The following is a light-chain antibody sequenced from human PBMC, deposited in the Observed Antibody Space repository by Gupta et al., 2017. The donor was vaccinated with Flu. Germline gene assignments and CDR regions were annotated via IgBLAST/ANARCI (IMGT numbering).Light chain of an antibody. Sequence: CRSSQIIVYNDGTTYLNSFQQRPGHSPRRLIYEVSTRDSGVPDRFSGSGSGTAFTLKISRVEADDVGVYYCMQTTHWPPVTFGQGTRLEIK. CDR3: MQTTHWPPVT. J-gene: IGKJ5*01. CDR1: QIIVYNDGTTY. V-gene: IGKV2-30*01. CDR2: EVS.